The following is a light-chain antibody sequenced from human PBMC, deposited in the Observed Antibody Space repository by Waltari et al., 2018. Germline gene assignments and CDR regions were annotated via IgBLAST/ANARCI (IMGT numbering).Light chain of an antibody. J-gene: IGKJ4*01. CDR3: QQYYNAPLT. CDR2: WAA. Sequence: DIVMTQSPDSLAVSLGERATINCKSSQSILYRSSNRNALAWYQQKPGQPPKRLFFWAATRESGAPDRFSVSGSGTDFTLTISSLQAEDVAVYYCQQYYNAPLTFGGGTKVEIK. V-gene: IGKV4-1*01. CDR1: QSILYRSSNRNA.